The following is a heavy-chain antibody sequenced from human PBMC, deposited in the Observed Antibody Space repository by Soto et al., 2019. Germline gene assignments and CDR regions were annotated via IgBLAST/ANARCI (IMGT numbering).Heavy chain of an antibody. CDR3: ARLNYYYYGMDV. CDR2: IGTAGDT. V-gene: IGHV3-13*01. CDR1: GFTFSSYD. Sequence: EVQLVESGGGLVQPGGSLRLSCAASGFTFSSYDMHWVRQATGKGLEWVSAIGTAGDTYYPGSVKGRFTISRENAKNSLYLQMNSLIAGDTAVYYCARLNYYYYGMDVWGQGTTVTVSS. J-gene: IGHJ6*02.